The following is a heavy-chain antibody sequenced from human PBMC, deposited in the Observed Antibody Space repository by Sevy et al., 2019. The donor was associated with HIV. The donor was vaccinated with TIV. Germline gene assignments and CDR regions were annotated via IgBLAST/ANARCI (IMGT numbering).Heavy chain of an antibody. CDR1: GDSISSSY. J-gene: IGHJ6*02. Sequence: SETLSLTCTVSGDSISSSYWSWIRQPPGKGLEWIGYIYYSGITNYNPSLKSCVTISRDMSKNQFSLKLSSVTAADTAVYYCARGSQYYYYAMDVWGQGTTVTVSS. CDR2: IYYSGIT. CDR3: ARGSQYYYYAMDV. V-gene: IGHV4-59*01.